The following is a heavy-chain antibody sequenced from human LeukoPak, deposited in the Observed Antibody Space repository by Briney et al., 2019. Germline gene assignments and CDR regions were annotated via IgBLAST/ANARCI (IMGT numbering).Heavy chain of an antibody. J-gene: IGHJ4*02. CDR3: ARLAVAGTTGFDY. Sequence: ASVNVSCKASGYTFTRYDINWVRQATGQGLEWMGWMNPNSGNTGYAQKFQGRVTMTRNTSISTAYMELSSLRSEDTAVYYCARLAVAGTTGFDYWGQGTLVTASS. CDR2: MNPNSGNT. D-gene: IGHD6-19*01. V-gene: IGHV1-8*01. CDR1: GYTFTRYD.